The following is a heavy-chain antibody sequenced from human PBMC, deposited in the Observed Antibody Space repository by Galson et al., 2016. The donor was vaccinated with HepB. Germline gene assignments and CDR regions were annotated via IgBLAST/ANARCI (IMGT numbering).Heavy chain of an antibody. V-gene: IGHV1-18*04. CDR3: ARDRDRSLDY. Sequence: SVKVSCKASGYTFTTNGISWVRQAPGQGLEWVAWISAHNGDTNSAQKFQGRVTLTTDTSTRTAYMELRSLTSDDTAVYYCARDRDRSLDYWGPGIMVTVSS. CDR2: ISAHNGDT. CDR1: GYTFTTNG. D-gene: IGHD5-24*01. J-gene: IGHJ4*03.